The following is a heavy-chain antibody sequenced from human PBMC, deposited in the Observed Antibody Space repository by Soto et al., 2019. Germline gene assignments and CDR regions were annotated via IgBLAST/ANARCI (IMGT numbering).Heavy chain of an antibody. CDR2: IKQDGSEK. J-gene: IGHJ3*02. CDR1: GFTFSSYW. Sequence: GGSLRLSCAASGFTFSSYWMSWVRQAPGKGLEWVTNIKQDGSEKYYVDSVKGRFTISRDNAKNSLYLQMNSLSAEDTAVYYCARDVSPYCSSTSCYEGYGYAFDIWGQGTMVTVSS. D-gene: IGHD2-2*01. V-gene: IGHV3-7*05. CDR3: ARDVSPYCSSTSCYEGYGYAFDI.